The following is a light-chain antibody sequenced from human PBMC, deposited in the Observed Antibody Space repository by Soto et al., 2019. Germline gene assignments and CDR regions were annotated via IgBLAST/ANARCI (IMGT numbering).Light chain of an antibody. CDR3: QSYDSSLSGPVI. J-gene: IGLJ2*01. CDR2: GNN. V-gene: IGLV1-40*01. CDR1: SSNIGAGYD. Sequence: QSVLTQPPSVSGAPGQRVTISCTGSSSNIGAGYDVHWYQQLPGTAPKVLIYGNNNRPSGVPDRFSGSKSGTSASLAITGLQAEDEADYYCQSYDSSLSGPVIFGGGTKLTVL.